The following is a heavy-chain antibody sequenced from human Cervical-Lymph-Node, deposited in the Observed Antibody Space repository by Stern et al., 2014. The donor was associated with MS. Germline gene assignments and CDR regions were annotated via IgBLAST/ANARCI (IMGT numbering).Heavy chain of an antibody. V-gene: IGHV4-59*01. J-gene: IGHJ4*02. D-gene: IGHD2-15*01. Sequence: QVQLQESGPGLVKPSETLSLTCTVSGGSLRSYCWNWIRQAPGKGLEWLGFIYHTGSVNYNPSRSSRVAMAVDTSKNQFSLTVSSVTPADTAVYYCAREGEYCSGSRCYPFLDYWGQGTLVTVSS. CDR1: GGSLRSYC. CDR3: AREGEYCSGSRCYPFLDY. CDR2: IYHTGSV.